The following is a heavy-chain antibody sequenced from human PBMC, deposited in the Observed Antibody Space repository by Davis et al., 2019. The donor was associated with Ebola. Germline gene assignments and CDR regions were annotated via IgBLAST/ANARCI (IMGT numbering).Heavy chain of an antibody. CDR2: IIPIFGTA. J-gene: IGHJ5*02. CDR3: ARRGVDHRVDWFDP. V-gene: IGHV1-69*13. D-gene: IGHD2-8*01. Sequence: SVKVSCKASGGTFSSYAISWVRQAPGQGLEWMGGIIPIFGTANYAQKFQGRVTITADESTSTAYMELSSLRSEDTAVYYCARRGVDHRVDWFDPWGQGTLVTVSS. CDR1: GGTFSSYA.